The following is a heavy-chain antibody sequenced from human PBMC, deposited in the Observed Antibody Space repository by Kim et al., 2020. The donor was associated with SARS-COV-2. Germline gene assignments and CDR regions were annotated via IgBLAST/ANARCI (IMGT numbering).Heavy chain of an antibody. V-gene: IGHV4-39*01. CDR3: ARRGCSSGNCWVNY. Sequence: SETLSLTCTVSGDYISSSGYYWGWIRQPPGKGLEWIGSIYYSGTTYYTPSLKSRVTISVDTSKNQFSLKLSSVAATDTAMYYCARRGCSSGNCWVNYWG. J-gene: IGHJ4*01. CDR1: GDYISSSGYY. CDR2: IYYSGTT. D-gene: IGHD2-15*01.